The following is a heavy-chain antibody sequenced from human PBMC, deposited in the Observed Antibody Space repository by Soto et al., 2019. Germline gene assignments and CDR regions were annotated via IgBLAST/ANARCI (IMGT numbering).Heavy chain of an antibody. Sequence: GASVKVSCKVSGYTLTELSMHWVRQAPGKGLEWMGGFDPEDGETIYAQKFQGRVTMTEDTSTDTAYMELSSLRSEDTAVYYCATDDHCTNGVCQLNDYYYYGMDVWGQGTTVTVSS. CDR1: GYTLTELS. J-gene: IGHJ6*02. CDR2: FDPEDGET. V-gene: IGHV1-24*01. D-gene: IGHD2-8*01. CDR3: ATDDHCTNGVCQLNDYYYYGMDV.